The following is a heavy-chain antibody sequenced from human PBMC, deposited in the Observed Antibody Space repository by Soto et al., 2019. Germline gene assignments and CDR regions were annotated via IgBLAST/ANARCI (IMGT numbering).Heavy chain of an antibody. CDR2: IIPIFGTA. J-gene: IGHJ4*02. V-gene: IGHV1-69*13. D-gene: IGHD5-12*01. CDR1: GGTFSSYA. Sequence: SVKVCCKASGGTFSSYAISWVRQAPGQGLEWMGGIIPIFGTANYAQRFQGRVTITADDSTSTAYMELSSLRSEDTAVYYCARGPVEMATIGYWGQGTLVTVS. CDR3: ARGPVEMATIGY.